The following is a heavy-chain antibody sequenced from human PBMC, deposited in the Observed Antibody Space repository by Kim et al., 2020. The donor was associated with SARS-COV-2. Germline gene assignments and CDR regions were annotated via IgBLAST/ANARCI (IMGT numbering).Heavy chain of an antibody. CDR1: GFTFSSYA. V-gene: IGHV3-23*01. Sequence: GGSLRLSCAASGFTFSSYAMSWVRQAPGKGLEWVSAISGSGGSTYYADSVKGRFTISRDNSKNTLYLQMNSLRAEDTAVYYCAKETRPGYCSSTSCPRNLYYGMDVWGQGTTVTVSS. J-gene: IGHJ6*02. CDR2: ISGSGGST. D-gene: IGHD2-2*01. CDR3: AKETRPGYCSSTSCPRNLYYGMDV.